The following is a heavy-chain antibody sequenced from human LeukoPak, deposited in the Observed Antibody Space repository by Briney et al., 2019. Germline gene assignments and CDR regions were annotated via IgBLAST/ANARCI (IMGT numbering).Heavy chain of an antibody. CDR3: ARLSGYSFYNWFDP. V-gene: IGHV4-59*01. D-gene: IGHD3-3*01. CDR2: IYYSGST. J-gene: IGHJ5*02. Sequence: SETLSLTCTVSGGSISSYYWSWIRQPPGKGLEWIGYIYYSGSTNYNPSLKSRVTISVDTSKNQFSLKLSSLTAADTAVYYCARLSGYSFYNWFDPWGQGTLVTVSS. CDR1: GGSISSYY.